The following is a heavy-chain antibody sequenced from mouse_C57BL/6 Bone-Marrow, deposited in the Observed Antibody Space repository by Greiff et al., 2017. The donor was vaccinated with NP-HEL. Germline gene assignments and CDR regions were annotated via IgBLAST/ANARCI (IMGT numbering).Heavy chain of an antibody. V-gene: IGHV14-4*01. CDR2: IDPENGDT. D-gene: IGHD1-1*01. Sequence: EVKLQESGAELVRPGASVKLSCTASGFNIKDDYRHWVKQRPEQGLEWIGWIDPENGDTEYASKFQGKATITADTSSNTAYLQLSSLTSEDTAVYYCTNYGSSAAYWGQGTLVTVSA. CDR1: GFNIKDDY. J-gene: IGHJ3*01. CDR3: TNYGSSAAY.